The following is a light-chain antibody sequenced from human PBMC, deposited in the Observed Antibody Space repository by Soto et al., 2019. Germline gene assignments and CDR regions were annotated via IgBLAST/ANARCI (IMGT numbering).Light chain of an antibody. V-gene: IGKV3-20*01. CDR2: GAS. Sequence: EFVMTQSPVTLSVSPGERATLSCRASQSVSSNLAWYQQKLGQAPRLLIYGASTRATDIPPRFSGSGSGTDFTLTISRLEPEDFAVYYCQQYGSSPRTFGQGTKADIK. CDR3: QQYGSSPRT. J-gene: IGKJ1*01. CDR1: QSVSSN.